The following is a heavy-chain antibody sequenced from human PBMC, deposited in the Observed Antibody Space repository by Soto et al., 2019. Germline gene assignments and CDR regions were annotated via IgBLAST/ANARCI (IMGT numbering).Heavy chain of an antibody. CDR2: IHYSGSA. CDR3: ARDSIVGATPSWFDP. Sequence: SETLSLTCTVSGGSIGTSGYYWGWIRQPPGKGLEWIGNIHYSGSASYSPSLKSRVTISVGTSKNQFSLNLTSVTAADTAVYYCARDSIVGATPSWFDPWGQGTLVTVSS. D-gene: IGHD1-26*01. J-gene: IGHJ5*02. V-gene: IGHV4-39*02. CDR1: GGSIGTSGYY.